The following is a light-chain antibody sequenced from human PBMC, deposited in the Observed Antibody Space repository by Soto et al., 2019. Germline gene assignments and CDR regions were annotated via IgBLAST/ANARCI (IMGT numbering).Light chain of an antibody. Sequence: EIVLTQSPGTLSLSPGERATLSCRASQSVSSSYLAWYQQKPGQAPRLLIYGASSRASGIPDSFSGRGSGTDFTLTISRLEPEDFAVYYCQQYGSSPQYTFGQGTKMEIK. J-gene: IGKJ2*01. CDR2: GAS. CDR3: QQYGSSPQYT. V-gene: IGKV3-20*01. CDR1: QSVSSSY.